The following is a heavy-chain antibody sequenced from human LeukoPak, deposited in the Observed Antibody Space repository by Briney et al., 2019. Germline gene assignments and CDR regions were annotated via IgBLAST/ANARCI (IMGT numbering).Heavy chain of an antibody. CDR2: INPNSGGT. CDR1: GYTFTGYY. CDR3: ARSGRGTYYYFDL. D-gene: IGHD1-26*01. J-gene: IGHJ4*02. Sequence: ASVKVSCKASGYTFTGYYMHWVRQAPGQGLEWMGWINPNSGGTNYAQKFQGRVSMTADTSTSTAYVELRSLRSDDTAVYYCARSGRGTYYYFDLWGQGTLVTVSS. V-gene: IGHV1-2*02.